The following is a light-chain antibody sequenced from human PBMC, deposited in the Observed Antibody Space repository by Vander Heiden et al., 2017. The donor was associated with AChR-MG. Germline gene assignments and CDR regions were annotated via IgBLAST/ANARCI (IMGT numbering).Light chain of an antibody. Sequence: DIQTTPSPSSLSASVGDRVPITCRASQGISNYLAWYQQKPGKVPKLLIYAASTLQSGVPSRFSGSGSGTDFTLTISSLQPEDVATYYCQKYNSAPWTFGQGTKVEIK. J-gene: IGKJ1*01. CDR2: AAS. CDR1: QGISNY. CDR3: QKYNSAPWT. V-gene: IGKV1-27*01.